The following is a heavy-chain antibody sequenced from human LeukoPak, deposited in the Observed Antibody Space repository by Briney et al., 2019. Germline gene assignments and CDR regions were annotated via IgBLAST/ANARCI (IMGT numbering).Heavy chain of an antibody. J-gene: IGHJ4*02. CDR2: FDPEDGET. V-gene: IGHV1-24*01. CDR3: ATLLNSGSYFFY. Sequence: ASVKVSCKVSGYTLTELSMHWVRQAPGKGLEWMGGFDPEDGETIYAQKFLGRVTMTEDTSTDTAYMELSSLRSEDTAVYYCATLLNSGSYFFYWGQGTLVTVSS. CDR1: GYTLTELS. D-gene: IGHD1-26*01.